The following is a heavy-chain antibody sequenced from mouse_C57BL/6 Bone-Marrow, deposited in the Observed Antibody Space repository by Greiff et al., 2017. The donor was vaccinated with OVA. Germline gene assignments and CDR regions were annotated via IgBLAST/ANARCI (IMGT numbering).Heavy chain of an antibody. J-gene: IGHJ4*01. CDR2: IWSGGST. Sequence: VKLQESGPGLVQPSQSLSITCTVSGFSLTSYGVHWVRQSPGKGLEWLGVIWSGGSTDYNAAFISRLSISKDNSKSQVFFKMNSLQADDTAIYYCARNSYYYGSSLLAMDYWGQGTSVTVSS. CDR1: GFSLTSYG. V-gene: IGHV2-2*01. D-gene: IGHD1-1*01. CDR3: ARNSYYYGSSLLAMDY.